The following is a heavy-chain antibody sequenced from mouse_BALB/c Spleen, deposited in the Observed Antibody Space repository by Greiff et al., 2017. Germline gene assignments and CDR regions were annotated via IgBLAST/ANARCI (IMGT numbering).Heavy chain of an antibody. V-gene: IGHV5-12-2*01. CDR1: GFTFSSYT. CDR2: ISNGGGST. D-gene: IGHD3-3*01. CDR3: ARPGDGWYFDV. J-gene: IGHJ1*01. Sequence: EVQGVESGGGLVQPGGSLKLSCAASGFTFSSYTMSWVRQTPEKRLEWVAYISNGGGSTYYPDTVKGRFTISRDNAKNTLYLQMSSLKSEDTAMYYCARPGDGWYFDVWGAGTTVTVSS.